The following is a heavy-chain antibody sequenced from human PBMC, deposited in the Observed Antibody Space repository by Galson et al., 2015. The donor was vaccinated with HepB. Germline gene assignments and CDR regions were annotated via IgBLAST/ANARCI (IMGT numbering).Heavy chain of an antibody. CDR2: IYYSGST. CDR3: ATAGEYFDY. Sequence: ETLSLTCTVSGGSISSYYWSWTRQPPGKGLEWIGYIYYSGSTNYNPSLKSRVTISVDTSKNQFSLKLSSVTAADTAVYYCATAGEYFDYWGQGTLVTVSS. D-gene: IGHD6-25*01. J-gene: IGHJ4*02. CDR1: GGSISSYY. V-gene: IGHV4-59*08.